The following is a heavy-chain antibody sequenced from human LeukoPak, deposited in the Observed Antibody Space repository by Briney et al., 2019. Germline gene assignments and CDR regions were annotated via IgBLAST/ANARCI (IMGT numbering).Heavy chain of an antibody. CDR1: GFTFDDYA. Sequence: GGSLRLSCAASGFTFDDYAMHWVRQAPGKGLEWVSLISGDGGSTYYTDSVKGRFTISRDNSKNSLYLQMNSLRTEDTALYYCAKDIGYSSGWHYYYYYGMDVWGQGTTVTVSS. J-gene: IGHJ6*02. CDR2: ISGDGGST. CDR3: AKDIGYSSGWHYYYYYGMDV. V-gene: IGHV3-43*02. D-gene: IGHD6-19*01.